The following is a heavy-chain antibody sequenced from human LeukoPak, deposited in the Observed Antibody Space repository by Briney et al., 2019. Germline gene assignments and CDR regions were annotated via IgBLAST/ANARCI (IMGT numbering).Heavy chain of an antibody. J-gene: IGHJ4*02. D-gene: IGHD6-19*01. V-gene: IGHV4-38-2*02. CDR2: IYHSGCT. CDR1: GYSISSGYY. CDR3: ATPTLGHSSGWTVFDY. Sequence: PSETLSLTCTVSGYSISSGYYWGWIRQPPGKGLESIRSIYHSGCTYYNPSLKSRVTISVDTSKNQFSLKLSSVTAADTAVYYCATPTLGHSSGWTVFDYWAREPWSPSPQ.